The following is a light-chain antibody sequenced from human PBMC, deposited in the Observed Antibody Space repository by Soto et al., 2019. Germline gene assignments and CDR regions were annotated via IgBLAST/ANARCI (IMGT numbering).Light chain of an antibody. V-gene: IGKV3-20*01. CDR1: QSIRSNY. CDR2: GAS. J-gene: IGKJ2*01. Sequence: EIVLTQSPGTLSLSPGERATLSCRASQSIRSNYVAWYQQKPGQGPRLLIYGASSRATGIPDRFSGSGSGTDFTLIISRLEPEDIAVYFCQQYGSAPYTFGQGTKVDIK. CDR3: QQYGSAPYT.